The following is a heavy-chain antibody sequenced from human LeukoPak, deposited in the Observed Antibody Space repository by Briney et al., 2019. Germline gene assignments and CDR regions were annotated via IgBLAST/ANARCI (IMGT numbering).Heavy chain of an antibody. D-gene: IGHD3-3*01. Sequence: SVKLSCKASGATVSSYAISWVRQAPGQGLEWMGGIIPIFGTATYAKKSQGRVTITTDESTSTAYMELSSLRSKDTAVYYCARSYAFGVVYYYYYMDVWGKGATVTVSS. CDR1: GATVSSYA. CDR3: ARSYAFGVVYYYYYMDV. CDR2: IIPIFGTA. J-gene: IGHJ6*03. V-gene: IGHV1-69*05.